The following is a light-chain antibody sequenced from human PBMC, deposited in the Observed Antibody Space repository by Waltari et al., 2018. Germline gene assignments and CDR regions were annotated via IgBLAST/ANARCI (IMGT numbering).Light chain of an antibody. CDR2: QDT. CDR1: DLGGKS. CDR3: QTWDSGIVV. V-gene: IGLV3-1*01. J-gene: IGLJ3*02. Sequence: SYELGQPPSVSVSPRQTARITCSGDDLGGKSASWDQQKPGQSPVLVIYQDTKLPSGIPERFSGSNSGNTATLTIRGTQAVDEADYYCQTWDSGIVVFGGGTTLTVL.